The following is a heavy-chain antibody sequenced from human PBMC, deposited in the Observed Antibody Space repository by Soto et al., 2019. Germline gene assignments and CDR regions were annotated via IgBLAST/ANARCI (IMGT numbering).Heavy chain of an antibody. D-gene: IGHD2-2*01. Sequence: GGSLRLSCAASGFTFSSYSMNWVRQAPGKGLEWVSYISSSSSTIYYADSVKGRFTISRDNAKNSLYLQMNSLRAEDTAVYYCARDGRYCSSTSCYGEYYYYYYMDVWGKGTTVTVSS. CDR3: ARDGRYCSSTSCYGEYYYYYYMDV. CDR1: GFTFSSYS. CDR2: ISSSSSTI. J-gene: IGHJ6*03. V-gene: IGHV3-48*01.